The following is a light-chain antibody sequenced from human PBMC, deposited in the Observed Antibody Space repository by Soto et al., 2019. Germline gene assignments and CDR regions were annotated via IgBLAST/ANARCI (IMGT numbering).Light chain of an antibody. V-gene: IGKV3-15*01. CDR3: QQYNNWPPWT. CDR2: GAS. J-gene: IGKJ1*01. CDR1: QSVSSN. Sequence: EIVMTHSQATLSVSPWERATLSSRASQSVSSNLAWYQQKPGQAPSLLIYGASTRATGIPARFSGSGSGTEFTLTISSLQSEDFAVYYCQQYNNWPPWTFGQGTKVDI.